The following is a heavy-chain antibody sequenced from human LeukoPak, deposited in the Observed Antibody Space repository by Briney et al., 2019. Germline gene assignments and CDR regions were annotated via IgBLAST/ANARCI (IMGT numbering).Heavy chain of an antibody. CDR2: ISYDGSNK. J-gene: IGHJ4*02. Sequence: GGSLRLSCSASGFTCSTYAMHWVRQTPGKGLEWVAVISYDGSNKNHAGSVKGRFTISRDNSKNTLFLEMNSLRPEDTATYYCAKANAAVFYCSGRSCYFAYWGQGTLVTVSS. CDR3: AKANAAVFYCSGRSCYFAY. D-gene: IGHD2-15*01. V-gene: IGHV3-30*04. CDR1: GFTCSTYA.